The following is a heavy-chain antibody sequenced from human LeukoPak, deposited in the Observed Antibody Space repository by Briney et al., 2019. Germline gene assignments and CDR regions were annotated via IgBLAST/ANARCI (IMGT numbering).Heavy chain of an antibody. CDR2: ISWNSGSI. CDR1: GFTFDDYA. Sequence: GRSLRLSCAASGFTFDDYAMHWVRQAPGKVLEWVSGISWNSGSIGYADSVKGRFTISRDNAKNSLYLQMNSLRAEDTALYYCAEGLAAAGSPYFDDWGQGTLVTVSS. J-gene: IGHJ4*02. V-gene: IGHV3-9*01. D-gene: IGHD6-13*01. CDR3: AEGLAAAGSPYFDD.